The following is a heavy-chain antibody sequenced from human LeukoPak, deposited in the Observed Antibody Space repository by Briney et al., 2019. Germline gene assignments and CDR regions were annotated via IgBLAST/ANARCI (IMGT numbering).Heavy chain of an antibody. Sequence: PSETLSLTCAVYGGSFSGYYWSWIRQPPGKGLEWIGEINHSGSTNYNPSLKSRVTISVDTSKNQFSLKLSSVTAADTAVYYCARDDYGDPDGFDIWGQGTMVTVSS. J-gene: IGHJ3*02. V-gene: IGHV4-34*01. CDR3: ARDDYGDPDGFDI. CDR2: INHSGST. D-gene: IGHD4-17*01. CDR1: GGSFSGYY.